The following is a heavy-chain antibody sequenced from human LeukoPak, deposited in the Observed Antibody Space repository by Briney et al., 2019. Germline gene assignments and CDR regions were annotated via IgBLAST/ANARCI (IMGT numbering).Heavy chain of an antibody. Sequence: ASVKVSCKASGYTFTTSDINWVRQAPGQGLQWMGWMNPNSGNAVYAQKFQGRVTMTRSTSINTAYMELSSLRSEDTAVYYCARGSSRSFDIWGLRTMVTVSS. V-gene: IGHV1-8*01. CDR1: GYTFTTSD. J-gene: IGHJ3*02. D-gene: IGHD3-10*01. CDR2: MNPNSGNA. CDR3: ARGSSRSFDI.